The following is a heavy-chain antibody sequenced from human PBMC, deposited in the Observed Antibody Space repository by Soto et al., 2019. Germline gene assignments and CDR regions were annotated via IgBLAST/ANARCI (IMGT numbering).Heavy chain of an antibody. CDR2: INPNTGGT. D-gene: IGHD3-10*01. CDR1: GYTFTGFY. V-gene: IGHV1-2*04. J-gene: IGHJ4*02. CDR3: ATGHMVRGVSNFDY. Sequence: ASVKVSCKASGYTFTGFYMYWVRQAPGQGLEWMGWINPNTGGTNYAQKFQGCVTMTRDTSISTAYMELSRLRFEDTAVYYCATGHMVRGVSNFDYWGQGTLVTVSS.